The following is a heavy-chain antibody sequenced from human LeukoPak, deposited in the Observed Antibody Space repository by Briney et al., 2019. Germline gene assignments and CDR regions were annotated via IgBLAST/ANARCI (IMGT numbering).Heavy chain of an antibody. V-gene: IGHV4-4*07. Sequence: PSETLSLTCTVSGGSISGYYWSWIRQPAGKGLEWIGRIYTSGSTNYNPSLKSRVTMSVDTSKNQFSLKLSSVTAADTAVYYCARIGSGWVYYYYGMDVWGQGTTVTVSS. CDR3: ARIGSGWVYYYYGMDV. CDR1: GGSISGYY. CDR2: IYTSGST. J-gene: IGHJ6*02. D-gene: IGHD6-19*01.